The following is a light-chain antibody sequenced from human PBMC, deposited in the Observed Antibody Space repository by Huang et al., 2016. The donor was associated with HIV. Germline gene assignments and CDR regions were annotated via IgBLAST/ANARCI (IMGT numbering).Light chain of an antibody. Sequence: DVQMTQSPSTLSAYVGERITITCRASQSINNYLAWYQQKAGKAPDLLIYKASTLDSGVPSRCSGSGSGTTFTLTISNLQPDDFATYYCQQYDSYWTFGQGTKVE. J-gene: IGKJ1*01. V-gene: IGKV1-5*03. CDR1: QSINNY. CDR2: KAS. CDR3: QQYDSYWT.